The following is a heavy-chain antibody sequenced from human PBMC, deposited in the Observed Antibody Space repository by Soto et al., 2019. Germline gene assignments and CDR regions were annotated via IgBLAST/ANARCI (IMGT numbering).Heavy chain of an antibody. V-gene: IGHV1-69*01. D-gene: IGHD3-10*01. J-gene: IGHJ3*01. CDR1: GYTFRDYS. CDR2: IIPVFQTP. CDR3: SRDLGPSCYYSAVVPLNPFDL. Sequence: QERLVQSGAEAKRPGSSVKVSCKASGYTFRDYSINWVRQAPGQAPEWMGGIIPVFQTPNYAQNFQGRLTIDADESTATAYMELSSLREDYTAAYYCSRDLGPSCYYSAVVPLNPFDLWGQGTMVTVSS.